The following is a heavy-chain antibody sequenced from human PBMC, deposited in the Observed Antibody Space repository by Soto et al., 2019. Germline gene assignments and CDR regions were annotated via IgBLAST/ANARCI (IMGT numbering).Heavy chain of an antibody. Sequence: SETLSLTCTVSGGSISSYYWSWIRQPPGKGLEWIGYIYYSGSTHYNPSLKSRLIISVNTSKNQFSLKLTSATAADTAVYYCARDFKLYSSPQGPLEYWGQGTLVTVSS. D-gene: IGHD6-13*01. CDR2: IYYSGST. CDR3: ARDFKLYSSPQGPLEY. J-gene: IGHJ4*02. V-gene: IGHV4-59*12. CDR1: GGSISSYY.